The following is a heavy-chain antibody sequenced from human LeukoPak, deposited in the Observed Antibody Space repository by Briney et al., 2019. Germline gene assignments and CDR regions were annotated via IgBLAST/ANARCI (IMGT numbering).Heavy chain of an antibody. CDR1: GFPFSSYG. J-gene: IGHJ4*02. Sequence: PGMSLRLSCAASGFPFSSYGMHWVRQAPGKGLEWVSSISRSGESTFYADSVRGRFTISRDNSKNTVSLQMESLRAEDTALYYCAKDYAVGSIDYWGQGTLVTVSS. CDR3: AKDYAVGSIDY. D-gene: IGHD3-16*01. CDR2: ISRSGEST. V-gene: IGHV3-23*01.